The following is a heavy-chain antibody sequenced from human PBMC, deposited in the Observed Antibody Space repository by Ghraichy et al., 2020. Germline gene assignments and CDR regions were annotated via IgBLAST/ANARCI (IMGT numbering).Heavy chain of an antibody. V-gene: IGHV3-64D*06. CDR1: GFTLSSYA. CDR2: ISSNGGST. J-gene: IGHJ2*01. Sequence: GESLNISCSASGFTLSSYAMHWVRQAPGKGLEYVSAISSNGGSTYYADSVKGRFTISRDNSKNTLYLQMSSLRAEDTAVYYCVKDARYYYDSSGYSPGWYFDLWGRGTLVTVSS. CDR3: VKDARYYYDSSGYSPGWYFDL. D-gene: IGHD3-22*01.